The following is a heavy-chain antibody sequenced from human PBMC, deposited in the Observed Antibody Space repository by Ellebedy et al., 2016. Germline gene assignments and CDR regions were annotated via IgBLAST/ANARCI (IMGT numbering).Heavy chain of an antibody. CDR3: ARVTVSTSY. D-gene: IGHD3-10*02. CDR1: GGSFSGYY. J-gene: IGHJ4*02. V-gene: IGHV4-34*01. Sequence: SETLSLTXAVYGGSFSGYYWSWIRQPPGKGLEWIGEINHSGSTNYNPSLKSRVTISVDTSKNQFSLKLSSVTAADTAVYYCARVTVSTSYWGQGTLVTVSS. CDR2: INHSGST.